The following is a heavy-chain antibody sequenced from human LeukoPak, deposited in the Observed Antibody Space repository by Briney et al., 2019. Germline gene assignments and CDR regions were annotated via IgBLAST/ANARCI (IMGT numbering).Heavy chain of an antibody. CDR1: GFTFSSYA. Sequence: GGSQRLSCAASGFTFSSYAMSWVRQAPGKGLEWVSAISGSGGSTYYADSVKGRFTISRDNSKNTLYLQMNSLRAEDTAVYYCAKVVDRITILDYWGQGTLVTVSS. CDR2: ISGSGGST. V-gene: IGHV3-23*01. D-gene: IGHD3-3*01. CDR3: AKVVDRITILDY. J-gene: IGHJ4*02.